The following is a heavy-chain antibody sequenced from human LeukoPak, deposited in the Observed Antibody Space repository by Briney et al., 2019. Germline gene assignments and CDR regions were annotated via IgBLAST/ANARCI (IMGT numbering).Heavy chain of an antibody. CDR1: GFTFDDYG. Sequence: GGSLRLSCAASGFTFDDYGMSWVRQAPGKGLEWVAGINWNGGSTYYADSVKGRFTISRDNAKNSLYLQMNSLRAEDTALYYCARVSAPCSFFPFDYWGQGTLVTVSS. CDR2: INWNGGST. V-gene: IGHV3-20*04. D-gene: IGHD3-3*02. J-gene: IGHJ4*02. CDR3: ARVSAPCSFFPFDY.